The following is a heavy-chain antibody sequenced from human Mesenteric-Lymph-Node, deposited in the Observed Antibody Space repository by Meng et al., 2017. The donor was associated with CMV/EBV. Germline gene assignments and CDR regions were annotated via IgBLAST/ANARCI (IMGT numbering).Heavy chain of an antibody. D-gene: IGHD3-3*01. Sequence: GESLKISCAASGFTFSSYGMNWVRQAPGKGLEWVAVICYDGSNKYYADSVKGRFTISRDNAKNTLYLQMNSLKAEDTAVYYCAKDLRPITIFGVVFIHGMDVWGQGTTVTVSS. J-gene: IGHJ6*02. CDR2: ICYDGSNK. CDR1: GFTFSSYG. V-gene: IGHV3-33*06. CDR3: AKDLRPITIFGVVFIHGMDV.